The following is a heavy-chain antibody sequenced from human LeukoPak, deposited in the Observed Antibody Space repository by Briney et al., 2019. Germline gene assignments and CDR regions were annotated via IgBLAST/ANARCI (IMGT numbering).Heavy chain of an antibody. CDR3: APQQTYSPYNWFDP. Sequence: PVGSLRLSCVGSGFTISNYWMHWVRQAPGTGLVWVSRIHPDGSITTYADSVKGRFTISRDNAKNTLYLQMNSLRAEDTAVYYCAPQQTYSPYNWFDPWGQGTLVTVSS. D-gene: IGHD5-12*01. J-gene: IGHJ5*02. CDR2: IHPDGSIT. V-gene: IGHV3-74*03. CDR1: GFTISNYW.